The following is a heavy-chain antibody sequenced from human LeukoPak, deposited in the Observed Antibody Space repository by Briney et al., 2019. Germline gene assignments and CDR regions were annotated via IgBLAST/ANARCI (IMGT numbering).Heavy chain of an antibody. V-gene: IGHV1-2*02. CDR1: GYTFTGYY. J-gene: IGHJ6*02. CDR3: ARDLKSGNYGLGYYYGMDV. Sequence: ASVKVSCKASGYTFTGYYMHWVRQAPGQGLEWMGWINPNSGGTNYAQKFQGGVTMTRDTSISTAYMELSRLRSDDTAVYYCARDLKSGNYGLGYYYGMDVWGQGTTVTVSS. CDR2: INPNSGGT. D-gene: IGHD4-11*01.